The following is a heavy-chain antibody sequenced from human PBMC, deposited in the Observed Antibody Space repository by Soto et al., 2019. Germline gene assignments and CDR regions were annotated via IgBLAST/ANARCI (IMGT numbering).Heavy chain of an antibody. J-gene: IGHJ6*02. V-gene: IGHV5-51*01. Sequence: PGESLQISCKGSGYSFASYWIGWVRQMPGKCLEWMGIIYPGDSDTRYSPSFQGQVTISADKSISTAYLQWSSLKASDTAMYYCARQMYYDSSGYYPHYYYYGMDVWGQGTTVTVSS. CDR3: ARQMYYDSSGYYPHYYYYGMDV. D-gene: IGHD3-22*01. CDR2: IYPGDSDT. CDR1: GYSFASYW.